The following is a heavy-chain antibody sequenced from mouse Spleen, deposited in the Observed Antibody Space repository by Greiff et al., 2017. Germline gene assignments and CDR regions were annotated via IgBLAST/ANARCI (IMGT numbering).Heavy chain of an antibody. V-gene: IGHV1-80*01. Sequence: QVQLQQSGAELVKPGASVKISCKASGYAFSSYWMNWVKQRPGKGLEWIGQIYPGDGDTNYNGKFKGKATLTADKSSSTAYMQLSSLTSEDSAVYFCARGDYGSSYPYYFDYWGQGTTLTVSS. D-gene: IGHD1-1*01. CDR2: IYPGDGDT. CDR3: ARGDYGSSYPYYFDY. J-gene: IGHJ2*01. CDR1: GYAFSSYW.